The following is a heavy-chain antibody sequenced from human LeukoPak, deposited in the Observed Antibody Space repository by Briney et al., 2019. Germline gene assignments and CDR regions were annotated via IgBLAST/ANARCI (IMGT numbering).Heavy chain of an antibody. D-gene: IGHD4-17*01. CDR2: ISSSSSYI. CDR1: GFTFSSYS. Sequence: GGSLRLSCAASGFTFSSYSMNWVRQAPWKRLEWVSSISSSSSYIYYADSVKGRSTISRDNAKNSLYLQMNSLRAEDTAVYYCAREHDYGDSADYWGQGTLVTVSS. J-gene: IGHJ4*02. V-gene: IGHV3-21*01. CDR3: AREHDYGDSADY.